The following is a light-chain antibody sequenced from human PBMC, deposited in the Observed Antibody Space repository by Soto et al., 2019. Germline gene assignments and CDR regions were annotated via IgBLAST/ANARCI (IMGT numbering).Light chain of an antibody. J-gene: IGLJ3*02. Sequence: QSVLTQPPSASGTPGQRVTISCSGSSSNIGSNTVNWYQQLPGTAPQLLIYSNNQRHSGVTDRFSGSESGTSASLAISGLQSEDEADYYCAAWDDSRNGWVFGRGTHLTVL. CDR1: SSNIGSNT. CDR2: SNN. V-gene: IGLV1-44*01. CDR3: AAWDDSRNGWV.